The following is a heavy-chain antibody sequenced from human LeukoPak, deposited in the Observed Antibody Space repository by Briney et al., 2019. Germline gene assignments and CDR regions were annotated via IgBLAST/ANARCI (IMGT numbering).Heavy chain of an antibody. J-gene: IGHJ3*01. CDR1: GFTFSDYY. CDR3: ARGIGYCSSTSCYGHDAFDV. CDR2: ISSSGSTI. Sequence: GGSLRLSCAASGFTFSDYYMSWIRQAPGKGLEWVSYISSSGSTIYYADSVKGRFTISRDNAKNSLYLQMTSLRAEDTAVYYCARGIGYCSSTSCYGHDAFDVWGQGTMVTVSS. V-gene: IGHV3-11*01. D-gene: IGHD2-2*01.